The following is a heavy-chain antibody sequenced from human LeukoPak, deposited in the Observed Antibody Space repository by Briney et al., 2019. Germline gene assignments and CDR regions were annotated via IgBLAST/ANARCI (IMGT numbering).Heavy chain of an antibody. V-gene: IGHV4-34*01. CDR2: FNHSGST. Sequence: SVPLTLMCTVYGGSLSGYYWMWLRHSPGRGLVWIGDFNHSGSTNYNPSLKSRVTISVDTSKNQFSLKLSSVTAADMAVYYCARGGRLVRYYYCMDVWGQGTTVTVSS. CDR3: ARGGRLVRYYYCMDV. CDR1: GGSLSGYY. J-gene: IGHJ6*02.